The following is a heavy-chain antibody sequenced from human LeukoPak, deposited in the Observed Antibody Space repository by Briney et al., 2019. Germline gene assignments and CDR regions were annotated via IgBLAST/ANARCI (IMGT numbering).Heavy chain of an antibody. CDR2: IIPIFGTA. J-gene: IGHJ3*02. CDR3: ARFHDYSIQDAFDI. D-gene: IGHD4-11*01. Sequence: GASVEVSCKASGYTFTSYAISWVRQAPGQGLEWMGGIIPIFGTANYAQKFQGRVTITADESTSTAYMELSSLRSEDTAVYYCARFHDYSIQDAFDIWGQGTMVTVSS. CDR1: GYTFTSYA. V-gene: IGHV1-69*13.